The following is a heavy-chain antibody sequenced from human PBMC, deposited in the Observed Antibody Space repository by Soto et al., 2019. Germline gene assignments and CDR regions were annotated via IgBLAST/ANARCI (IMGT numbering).Heavy chain of an antibody. CDR2: ISSSGSII. V-gene: IGHV3-11*01. Sequence: PWGSLRLSCAASGFTFSDYYMSWIRQAPGKGLELVSYISSSGSIIYYADSVKGRFTISRDNAKNSLYLQMNSLRAEDTAVYYCARDLGYYDTSGYFDXWGQGTLVTVSX. CDR3: ARDLGYYDTSGYFDX. J-gene: IGHJ4*02. CDR1: GFTFSDYY. D-gene: IGHD3-22*01.